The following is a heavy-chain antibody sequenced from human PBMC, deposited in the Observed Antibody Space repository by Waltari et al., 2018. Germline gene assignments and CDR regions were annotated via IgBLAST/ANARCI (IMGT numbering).Heavy chain of an antibody. Sequence: QLQLQESGPGLVKPSETLSLTCSVSGCSISGSSYYWSWIRQPPGKGLEWIGSIYYTGTTYYNPSLKSRLTISVDTSKNQFSLKLTSVTAADTAVYYCAKRIQQNGLDLWGQGTTVIVS. V-gene: IGHV4-39*01. CDR2: IYYTGTT. D-gene: IGHD1-1*01. J-gene: IGHJ6*02. CDR3: AKRIQQNGLDL. CDR1: GCSISGSSYY.